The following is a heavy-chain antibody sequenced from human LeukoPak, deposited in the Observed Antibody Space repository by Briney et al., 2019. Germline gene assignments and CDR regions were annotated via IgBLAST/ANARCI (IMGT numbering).Heavy chain of an antibody. CDR1: VASISGSGYY. J-gene: IGHJ4*02. CDR3: ARVSYSSGWYDDYFDY. D-gene: IGHD6-19*01. CDR2: IYYTGST. V-gene: IGHV4-39*07. Sequence: PSETLSLTCAVSVASISGSGYYLGWIRQPPGKGLEWMGNIYYTGSTYYNASLQSRVTISIDTSKNQFSLELSSVTAADTAAYYCARVSYSSGWYDDYFDYWGQGTLVTVSS.